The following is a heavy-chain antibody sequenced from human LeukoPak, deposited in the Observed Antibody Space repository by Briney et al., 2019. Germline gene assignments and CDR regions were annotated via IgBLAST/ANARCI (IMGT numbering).Heavy chain of an antibody. CDR2: ISAYNGNT. CDR1: GYTFTSYG. J-gene: IGHJ4*02. D-gene: IGHD3-10*01. V-gene: IGHV1-18*01. Sequence: ASVKVSCKASGYTFTSYGISWVRQAPGQGLEWMGWISAYNGNTNYAQKLQERVTITRDMSTSTAYMELSSLRSEDTAVYYCAAVGELVTYWGQGTLVTVSS. CDR3: AAVGELVTY.